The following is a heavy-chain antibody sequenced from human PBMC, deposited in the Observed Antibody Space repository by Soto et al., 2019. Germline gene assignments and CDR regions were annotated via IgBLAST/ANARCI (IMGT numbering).Heavy chain of an antibody. V-gene: IGHV2-70*11. CDR2: IDWDDDK. J-gene: IGHJ6*02. D-gene: IGHD2-2*03. CDR3: ARLNGFCDGTKCRGYYGMDV. Sequence: SGPTLVNPTQTLTLTCTFSGFSLSTSGMCVSWIRQPPGKALEWLARIDWDDDKYYSTSLKTRLTISKDTSKNQVVLTMTNMDPVDTATYYCARLNGFCDGTKCRGYYGMDVWGRGTTVTVSS. CDR1: GFSLSTSGMC.